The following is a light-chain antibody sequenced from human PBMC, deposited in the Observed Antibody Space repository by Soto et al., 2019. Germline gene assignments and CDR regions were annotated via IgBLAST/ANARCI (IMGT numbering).Light chain of an antibody. CDR1: QSVTNN. CDR3: QQYNNWPRT. Sequence: EVVMTQSPATLSVSPGERATLSCRASQSVTNNLAWYQQKPGQAPRLLIYGASTRATGVPARFSGSGSATDFTLTISSLQSEDFAVYYCQQYNNWPRTFGQGTKVEVK. J-gene: IGKJ1*01. CDR2: GAS. V-gene: IGKV3-15*01.